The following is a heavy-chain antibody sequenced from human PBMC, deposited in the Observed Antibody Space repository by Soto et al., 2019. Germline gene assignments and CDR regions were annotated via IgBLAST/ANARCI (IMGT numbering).Heavy chain of an antibody. CDR3: ARVKSSSWPYYYYYGMDV. CDR2: ISYDGSNK. J-gene: IGHJ6*02. Sequence: GGSLRLSCAASGFTFSSYAMHWVRQAPGKGLEWVAVISYDGSNKYYADSVKGRFTISRDNSKNTLYLQMNSLRAEDTAVYYCARVKSSSWPYYYYYGMDVWGQGTTVTVSS. V-gene: IGHV3-30-3*01. D-gene: IGHD6-13*01. CDR1: GFTFSSYA.